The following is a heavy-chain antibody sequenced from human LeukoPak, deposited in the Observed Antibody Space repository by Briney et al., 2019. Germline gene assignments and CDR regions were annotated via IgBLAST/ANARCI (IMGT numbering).Heavy chain of an antibody. CDR2: ISSDGCTT. V-gene: IGHV3-74*01. CDR1: GFSFSTYW. D-gene: IGHD1-26*01. Sequence: GGSLRLSCAASGFSFSTYWMHWVRQVPGRGLVWVSRISSDGCTTSYADSVKGRFTISRDNAKNTLYLQMSSLRAEDTAVYYCARRGGSYNDYWGQGTLVTVSS. J-gene: IGHJ4*02. CDR3: ARRGGSYNDY.